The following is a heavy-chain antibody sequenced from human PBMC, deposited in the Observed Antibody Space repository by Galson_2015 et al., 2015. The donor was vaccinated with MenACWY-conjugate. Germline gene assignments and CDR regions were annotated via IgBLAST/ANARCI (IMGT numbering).Heavy chain of an antibody. CDR3: ARAGGEPYDFWSGYLGGYGMDV. J-gene: IGHJ6*02. CDR1: GGSFSGYY. Sequence: SETLSLTCAVYGGSFSGYYWSWIRQPPGKGLEWIGEINHSGSTNYNPSLKSRVTISVDTSKNQFSLKLSSVTAADTAVYYCARAGGEPYDFWSGYLGGYGMDVWGQGTTVTVSS. D-gene: IGHD3-3*01. CDR2: INHSGST. V-gene: IGHV4-34*01.